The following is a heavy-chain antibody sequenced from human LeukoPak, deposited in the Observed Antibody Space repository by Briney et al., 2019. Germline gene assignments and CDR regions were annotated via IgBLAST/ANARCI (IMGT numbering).Heavy chain of an antibody. Sequence: SETLSLTCAVSGGSISSSNWWSWVRQPPGKGLEWIGEIYHSGSTNYNPSLKSRVTISVDKSKNQFSLKLSSVTAADTAVYYCARAARGNSGYAGPWGQGILVTVSS. CDR2: IYHSGST. CDR3: ARAARGNSGYAGP. J-gene: IGHJ4*02. D-gene: IGHD5-12*01. V-gene: IGHV4-4*02. CDR1: GGSISSSNW.